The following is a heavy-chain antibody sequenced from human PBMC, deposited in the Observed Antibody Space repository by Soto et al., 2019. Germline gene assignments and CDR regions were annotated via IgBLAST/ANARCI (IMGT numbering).Heavy chain of an antibody. Sequence: QVQLQESGPGLVKPSETLSLTCTVSGGSISSYYWSWIRQPPGKGLEWIGYIYYSGSTNYNPSLKSRVTISVDTSKNQFSLKLSSVTAADTAVYYCARSTFTEVAALTYYYYYGMDVWGQGTTVTVSS. V-gene: IGHV4-59*01. CDR2: IYYSGST. D-gene: IGHD6-13*01. CDR3: ARSTFTEVAALTYYYYYGMDV. J-gene: IGHJ6*02. CDR1: GGSISSYY.